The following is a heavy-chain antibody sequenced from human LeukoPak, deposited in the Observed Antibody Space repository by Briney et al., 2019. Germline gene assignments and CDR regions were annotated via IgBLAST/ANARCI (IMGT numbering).Heavy chain of an antibody. CDR1: GFTFSNYW. CDR3: ARIGYSSSSLDY. V-gene: IGHV3-7*01. Sequence: GGSLRLSCAASGFTFSNYWMSWVRQAPGKGLEWVANIKQDGSVKYYVDSVKGRFTISRDNAKNFLQMNSLRVEDTAVYYCARIGYSSSSLDYWGQGTPVTVSS. CDR2: IKQDGSVK. D-gene: IGHD6-6*01. J-gene: IGHJ4*02.